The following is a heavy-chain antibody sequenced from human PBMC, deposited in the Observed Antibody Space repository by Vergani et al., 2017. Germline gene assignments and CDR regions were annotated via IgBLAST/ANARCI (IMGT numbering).Heavy chain of an antibody. V-gene: IGHV4-61*02. CDR3: ARGILTGYSRPYYFDY. CDR1: GGSITSGSFY. J-gene: IGHJ4*02. Sequence: QVQLHESGPGLVKPSQTLSLTCTVSGGSITSGSFYWRWIRQPAGKGLEWIGRIHSSGPTNYNPSLMIRVTISVDTSKNQFSLKLSSVTAADTAVYYCARGILTGYSRPYYFDYWGQGTLVTVSS. CDR2: IHSSGPT. D-gene: IGHD3-9*01.